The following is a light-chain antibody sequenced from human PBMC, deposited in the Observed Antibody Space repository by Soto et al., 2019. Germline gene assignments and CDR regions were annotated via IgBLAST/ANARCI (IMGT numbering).Light chain of an antibody. CDR1: QSITNNH. CDR3: QQYGSLVT. CDR2: GAS. V-gene: IGKV3-20*01. Sequence: EIVLTQSPGTLSLSPGERATLSCRASQSITNNHLAWYQQKPGRAHRLLIYGASSRATGIPDRVSGSGSGTDFTLTISRLEPEDFAMYYCQQYGSLVTFGGGTKVEIK. J-gene: IGKJ4*01.